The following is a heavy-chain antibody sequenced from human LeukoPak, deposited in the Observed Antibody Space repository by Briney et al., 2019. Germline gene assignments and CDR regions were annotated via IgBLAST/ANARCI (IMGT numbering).Heavy chain of an antibody. J-gene: IGHJ5*02. Sequence: GSLRLACAASGFTFSDYYMSWIRQPPGKGLEWMGSIYYSGSTYYNPSLKSRVTISVDTSKNQFSLKLSSVTAADTAVYYCARHGSSWDWFDPRGQGTLVNGSS. CDR1: GFTFSDYY. D-gene: IGHD2-15*01. CDR3: ARHGSSWDWFDP. CDR2: IYYSGST. V-gene: IGHV4-39*01.